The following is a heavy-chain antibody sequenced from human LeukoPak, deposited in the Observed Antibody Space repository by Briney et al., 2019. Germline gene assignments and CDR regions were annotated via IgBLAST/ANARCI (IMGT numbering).Heavy chain of an antibody. J-gene: IGHJ4*02. CDR3: ARHVRTMVRGVKFDY. CDR2: IYYSGST. Sequence: SETLSLTCTVSGGSISSSSYYWGWIRQPPGKGLEWIGSIYYSGSTYYNPSLKSRVTISADTSKTQFSLKLSSVTAADTAVYYCARHVRTMVRGVKFDYWGQGTLVTVSS. D-gene: IGHD3-10*01. V-gene: IGHV4-39*01. CDR1: GGSISSSSYY.